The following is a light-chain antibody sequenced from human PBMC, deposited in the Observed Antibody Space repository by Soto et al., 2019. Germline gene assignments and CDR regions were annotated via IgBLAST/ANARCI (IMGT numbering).Light chain of an antibody. CDR3: QHYNSYSEA. CDR2: KAS. J-gene: IGKJ1*01. V-gene: IGKV1-5*03. CDR1: QTISSW. Sequence: DIQMTQSPSTLSGSVGDRVTITCRASQTISSWLAWYPQKPGKAPKLLIYKASTLKSGVPSRCSGSGAGTECTLPISSLQPDDVETDDCQHYNSYSEAFGQGTKVDI.